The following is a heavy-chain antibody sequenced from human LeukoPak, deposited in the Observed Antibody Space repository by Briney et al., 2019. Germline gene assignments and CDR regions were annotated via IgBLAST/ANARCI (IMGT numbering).Heavy chain of an antibody. CDR1: GGTFSSQA. CDR3: ARGPDSSTYYYFY. CDR2: IIPIFGTA. D-gene: IGHD3-22*01. V-gene: IGHV1-69*06. Sequence: GASVKVSCKASGGTFSSQAISWVRQAPGQGLEWMGGIIPIFGTANYAQKFQGKVTITADKSMSTVYMALSSLRSEDTAVYYCARGPDSSTYYYFYWGQGTLVTVSS. J-gene: IGHJ4*02.